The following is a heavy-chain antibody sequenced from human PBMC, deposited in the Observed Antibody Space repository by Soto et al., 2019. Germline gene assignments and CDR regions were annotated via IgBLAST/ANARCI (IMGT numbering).Heavy chain of an antibody. CDR1: GGSFSGYY. CDR3: ARGRVVVVVAATEQFDY. Sequence: SETLSLTCAVYGGSFSGYYWSWIRQPPGKGLEWIGEINHSGSTNYNPSLKSRVTISVDTSKNQFSLKLSSVTAADTAVYYCARGRVVVVVAATEQFDYWGQGTLVTVSS. V-gene: IGHV4-34*01. D-gene: IGHD2-15*01. J-gene: IGHJ4*02. CDR2: INHSGST.